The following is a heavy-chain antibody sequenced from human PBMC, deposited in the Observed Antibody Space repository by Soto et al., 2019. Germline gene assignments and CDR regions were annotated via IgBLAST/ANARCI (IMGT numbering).Heavy chain of an antibody. CDR2: VNSDGSST. J-gene: IGHJ4*02. V-gene: IGHV3-74*01. D-gene: IGHD1-7*01. CDR1: GFTFTHYR. Sequence: GGSLRLSCEASGFTFTHYRIHWVRQAPGKGLVWVSRVNSDGSSTNYADAVKGRFTISRDNSKNMAYLQMNNLTVEDTGVYYCAKAGDWNYVYDFWGQGTLVTVSS. CDR3: AKAGDWNYVYDF.